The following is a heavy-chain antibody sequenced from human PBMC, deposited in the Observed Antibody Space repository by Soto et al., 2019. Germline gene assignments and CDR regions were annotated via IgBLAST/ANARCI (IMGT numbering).Heavy chain of an antibody. CDR3: ARDPKILGYCSGGSCYDAFDI. D-gene: IGHD2-15*01. V-gene: IGHV3-66*01. CDR1: GFTVSSNY. J-gene: IGHJ3*02. Sequence: GGSLRLSCAASGFTVSSNYMSGVRQAPGKGLEWVSVIYSGGSTYYADSVKGRFTISRDNSKSTLYLQMNSLRAEDTAVYYCARDPKILGYCSGGSCYDAFDIWGQGTMVTVSS. CDR2: IYSGGST.